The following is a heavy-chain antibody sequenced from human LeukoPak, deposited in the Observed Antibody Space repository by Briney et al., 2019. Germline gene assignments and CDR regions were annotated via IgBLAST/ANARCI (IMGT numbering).Heavy chain of an antibody. J-gene: IGHJ4*02. CDR2: ISSSSSYI. Sequence: GGSLRPSCAASGFTFSSYSMNWVRQAPGKGLEWVSSISSSSSYIYYADSVKGRFTISRDNAKNSLYLQMNSLRAEDTAVYYCAKDRGTMIVVVILDYWGQGTLVTVSS. D-gene: IGHD3-22*01. CDR1: GFTFSSYS. V-gene: IGHV3-21*04. CDR3: AKDRGTMIVVVILDY.